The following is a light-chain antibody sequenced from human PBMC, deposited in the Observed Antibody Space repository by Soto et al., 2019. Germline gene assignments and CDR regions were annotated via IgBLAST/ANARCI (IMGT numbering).Light chain of an antibody. CDR2: EVS. J-gene: IGKJ5*01. CDR1: QSLLHITVETF. V-gene: IGKV2D-29*02. CDR3: MQSTQLPTT. Sequence: DVVMTQTPLSLSVAPGQPASISCKSSQSLLHITVETFLFWYLQKPGQSPQLLIYEVSTRVSGVPDRFSGSGSGTDFTLEISRVETDDVGIYYCMQSTQLPTTFGQGKRLGIE.